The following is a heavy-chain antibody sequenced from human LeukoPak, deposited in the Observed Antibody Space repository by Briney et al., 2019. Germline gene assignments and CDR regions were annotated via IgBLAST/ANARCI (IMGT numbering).Heavy chain of an antibody. CDR1: GGTFSSYA. Sequence: SVKVSCKASGGTFSSYAISWVRQAPGQGLEWMGGIIPIFGTANYAQKFQGRVTITADESTSTAYMELSSLRSEDTAVYYCARDGYYDILTGYRPYCFDYWGQGTLVTVSS. J-gene: IGHJ4*02. CDR2: IIPIFGTA. D-gene: IGHD3-9*01. V-gene: IGHV1-69*13. CDR3: ARDGYYDILTGYRPYCFDY.